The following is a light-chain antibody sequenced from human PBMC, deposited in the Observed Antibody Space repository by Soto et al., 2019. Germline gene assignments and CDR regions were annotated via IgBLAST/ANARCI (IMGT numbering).Light chain of an antibody. V-gene: IGKV1-33*01. Sequence: DIQLTQSPSSLSASVGDRVTITCQASQDITDYLNWYHQRPGKAPRVVIYDASSLRTGAPSRFSGGGSGTHFTLTISSLQTEDVGTYYCQQYDSLPRTFGGGTKVEI. CDR1: QDITDY. J-gene: IGKJ4*01. CDR2: DAS. CDR3: QQYDSLPRT.